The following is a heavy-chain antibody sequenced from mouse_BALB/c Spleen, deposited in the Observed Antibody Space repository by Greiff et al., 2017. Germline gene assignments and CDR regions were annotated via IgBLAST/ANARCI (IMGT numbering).Heavy chain of an antibody. V-gene: IGHV1-53*01. J-gene: IGHJ4*01. CDR2: INPSNGGT. D-gene: IGHD2-1*01. CDR3: ARNLYGNGAMDY. Sequence: QVQLQQPGAELVKPGASVKLSCKASGYTFTSYYMYWVKQRPGQGLEWIGGINPSNGGTNFNEKFKGKAILTVDKSSSTAYMELRSLTSEDAAVYYCARNLYGNGAMDYWGQGTSVTVSS. CDR1: GYTFTSYY.